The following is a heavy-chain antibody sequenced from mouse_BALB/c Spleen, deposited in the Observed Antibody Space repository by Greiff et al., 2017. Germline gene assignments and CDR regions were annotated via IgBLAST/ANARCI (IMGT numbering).Heavy chain of an antibody. V-gene: IGHV10-1*02. J-gene: IGHJ3*01. CDR3: VEDGNYGWFAY. CDR2: IRSKSNNYAT. CDR1: GFTFNTYA. D-gene: IGHD2-1*01. Sequence: EVKLMESGGGLVQPKGSLKLSCAASGFTFNTYAMNWVRQAPGKGLEWVARIRSKSNNYATYYADSVKDRFTISRDDSQSMLYLQMNNLKTEDTAMYYCVEDGNYGWFAYWGQGTLVTVSA.